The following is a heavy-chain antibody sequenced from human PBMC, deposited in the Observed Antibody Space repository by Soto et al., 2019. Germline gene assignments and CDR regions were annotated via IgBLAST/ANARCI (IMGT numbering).Heavy chain of an antibody. V-gene: IGHV4-59*01. D-gene: IGHD3-3*01. CDR3: SRSRVFGLAVDV. J-gene: IGHJ6*02. CDR2: MYYSGST. Sequence: QPPRKGLEWIGYMYYSGSTNYNPSLKSRVTISVDTSKNKNSLNLSSVPAADTAVHYCSRSRVFGLAVDVMGHVMTGNVCS.